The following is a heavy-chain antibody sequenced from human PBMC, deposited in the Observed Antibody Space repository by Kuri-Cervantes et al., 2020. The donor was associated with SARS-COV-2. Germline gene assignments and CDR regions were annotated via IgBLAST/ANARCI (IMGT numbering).Heavy chain of an antibody. V-gene: IGHV4-39*01. D-gene: IGHD2-2*02. Sequence: SETLSLTCTVSGGSISSSSYYWGWIRQPPGKGLEWIGSIYYSGSTYYNPSLKSRVTISVDTSNNQFSLKLSSVTAADTAVYYCARRYCSSTSCYINWFDPWGQGTLVTVSS. CDR1: GGSISSSSYY. CDR2: IYYSGST. CDR3: ARRYCSSTSCYINWFDP. J-gene: IGHJ5*02.